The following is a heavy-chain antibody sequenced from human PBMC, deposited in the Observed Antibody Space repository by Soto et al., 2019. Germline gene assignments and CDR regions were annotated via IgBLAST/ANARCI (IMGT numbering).Heavy chain of an antibody. Sequence: PGGSLRLSCAASGFTFSSYAMSRVRQAPGKGLEWVSAISGSGGSTYYADSVKGRFTISRDNSKNTLYLQMNSLRAEDTAVYYCAKDLGEWELLPTRIDYWGQGTLVTVSS. D-gene: IGHD1-26*01. V-gene: IGHV3-23*01. CDR1: GFTFSSYA. CDR2: ISGSGGST. J-gene: IGHJ4*02. CDR3: AKDLGEWELLPTRIDY.